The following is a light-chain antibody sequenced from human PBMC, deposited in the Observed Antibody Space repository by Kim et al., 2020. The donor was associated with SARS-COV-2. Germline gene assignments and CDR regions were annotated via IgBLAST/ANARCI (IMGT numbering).Light chain of an antibody. J-gene: IGLJ1*01. Sequence: ELTQPPSASGTPGQRVTISCSGSSSNIGSNTVNWYQQLPGTAPKLLIYNNNRRPSGVPDRFSGSKSGTSASLAISGLQSEDEADYYCTAWDDSLNAYVFGTGTQLTVL. V-gene: IGLV1-44*01. CDR1: SSNIGSNT. CDR2: NNN. CDR3: TAWDDSLNAYV.